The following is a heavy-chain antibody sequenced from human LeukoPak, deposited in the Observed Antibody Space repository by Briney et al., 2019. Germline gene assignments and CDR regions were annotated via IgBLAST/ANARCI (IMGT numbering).Heavy chain of an antibody. V-gene: IGHV4-34*01. Sequence: SETLSLTCAVYGGSFSGYYWSWIRQPPGKGLEWIGEINHSGSTNYNPSLKSRVTISEDTSKNQFSLKLSSVTAADTAVYYCALEGEMATGLDYWGQGTLVTVSS. CDR3: ALEGEMATGLDY. CDR2: INHSGST. J-gene: IGHJ4*02. CDR1: GGSFSGYY. D-gene: IGHD5-24*01.